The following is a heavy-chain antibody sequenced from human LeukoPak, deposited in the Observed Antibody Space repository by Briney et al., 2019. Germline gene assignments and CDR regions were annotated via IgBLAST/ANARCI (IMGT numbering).Heavy chain of an antibody. V-gene: IGHV4-59*01. Sequence: KPSETLSLTCTVSGGSIGSYYWSWIRQPPGKGLEWIGYIYYSGSTNYNPSLKSRVTISVDTSKNQFSLKLSSVTAAYTAVYYCARESRSSGWDYWGQGTLVTVSS. CDR3: ARESRSSGWDY. J-gene: IGHJ4*02. CDR2: IYYSGST. CDR1: GGSIGSYY. D-gene: IGHD6-19*01.